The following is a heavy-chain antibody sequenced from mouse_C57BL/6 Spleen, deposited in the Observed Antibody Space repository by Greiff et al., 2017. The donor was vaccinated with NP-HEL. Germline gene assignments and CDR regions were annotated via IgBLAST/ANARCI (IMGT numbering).Heavy chain of an antibody. Sequence: DVHLVESGGGLVKPGGSLKLSCAASGFTFSDYGMHWVRQAPEKGLEWVAYISSGSSTIYYADTVKGRFTISRDNAKNTLFLQMTSLRSEDTAMYYCARQNHRAMDYWGQRTSVTVSS. D-gene: IGHD2-14*01. CDR2: ISSGSSTI. V-gene: IGHV5-17*01. CDR3: ARQNHRAMDY. CDR1: GFTFSDYG. J-gene: IGHJ4*01.